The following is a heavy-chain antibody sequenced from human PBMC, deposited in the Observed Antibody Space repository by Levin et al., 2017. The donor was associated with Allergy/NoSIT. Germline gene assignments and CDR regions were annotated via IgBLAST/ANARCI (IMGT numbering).Heavy chain of an antibody. D-gene: IGHD2-21*02. J-gene: IGHJ4*02. CDR3: ARGLRYCGGDCYSLDY. CDR1: GYTFTSYD. CDR2: MNPNSGNT. V-gene: IGHV1-8*01. Sequence: GASVKVSCKASGYTFTSYDINWVRQATGQGLEWMGWMNPNSGNTGYAQKFQGRVTMTRNTSISTAYMELSSLRSEDTAVYYCARGLRYCGGDCYSLDYWGQGTLVTVSS.